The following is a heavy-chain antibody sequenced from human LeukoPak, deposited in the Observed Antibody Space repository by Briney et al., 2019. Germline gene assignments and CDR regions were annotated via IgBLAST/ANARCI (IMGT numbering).Heavy chain of an antibody. V-gene: IGHV3-30*18. Sequence: GGSLRLSCAASGLTFSSYGMHWVRQAPGKGLEWVAVISYDGSNKYYADSVKGRFTISRDNSKNTLYLQMNSLRAEDTAVYYCANLGLTAMSTGAFDIWGQGTMVTVSS. CDR2: ISYDGSNK. CDR3: ANLGLTAMSTGAFDI. CDR1: GLTFSSYG. D-gene: IGHD2-2*01. J-gene: IGHJ3*02.